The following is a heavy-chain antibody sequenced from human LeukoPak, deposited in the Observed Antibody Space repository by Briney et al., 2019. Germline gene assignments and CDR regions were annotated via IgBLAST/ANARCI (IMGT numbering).Heavy chain of an antibody. J-gene: IGHJ4*02. CDR1: GLSFSFYT. CDR2: INNSGGST. D-gene: IGHD1-26*01. V-gene: IGHV3-23*01. Sequence: QPGGSLRLSCAASGLSFSFYTMSWVRQAPGKGLEWVSIINNSGGSTYYADSVKGRFTISRDLSKNTLYLQMNSLRAEDTALYYCARKYSGTNPFDYWGQGTLVTVSS. CDR3: ARKYSGTNPFDY.